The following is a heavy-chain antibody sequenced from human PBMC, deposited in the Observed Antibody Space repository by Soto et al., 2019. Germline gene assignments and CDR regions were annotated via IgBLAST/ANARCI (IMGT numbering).Heavy chain of an antibody. V-gene: IGHV1-69*01. CDR2: IIPIFGTA. CDR3: ARHRGSYDYVWGSYRYDH. Sequence: QVQLVQSGAEVKKPGSSVKVSCKASGGTFSSYAISWVRQAPGQGLEWMGGIIPIFGTANYAQKFQGRVTITADESTSTAYMELSSLRSEDTAVYYCARHRGSYDYVWGSYRYDHWGQGTLVTVSS. CDR1: GGTFSSYA. D-gene: IGHD3-16*02. J-gene: IGHJ5*02.